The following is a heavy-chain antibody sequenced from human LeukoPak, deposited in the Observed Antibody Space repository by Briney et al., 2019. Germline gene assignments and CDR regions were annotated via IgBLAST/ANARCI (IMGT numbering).Heavy chain of an antibody. CDR1: GFTFSNYG. D-gene: IGHD3-10*01. Sequence: GRPLRLSCAASGFTFSNYGMHWVRQAPGKGLEWVAVIWYDGNNKNYADAGKGRFTSAKDNSKNTLYLQMNSLRAEDTDVYYCARNYGSGRGSDALDIWGQGTMVTVSS. CDR3: ARNYGSGRGSDALDI. V-gene: IGHV3-33*01. J-gene: IGHJ3*02. CDR2: IWYDGNNK.